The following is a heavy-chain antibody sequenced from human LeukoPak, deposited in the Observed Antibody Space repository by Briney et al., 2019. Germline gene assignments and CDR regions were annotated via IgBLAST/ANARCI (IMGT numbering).Heavy chain of an antibody. CDR3: ARWVSKYYMDV. CDR2: FYYSGST. J-gene: IGHJ6*03. D-gene: IGHD2/OR15-2a*01. Sequence: SETLSLTCTVSGGSISSYYWNWIRQPPGKGLDWIGYFYYSGSTNYNPSLKSRVTISVDTSKNQFSLKLSSVTAADTAVYYCARWVSKYYMDVWGKGTTVAISS. V-gene: IGHV4-59*01. CDR1: GGSISSYY.